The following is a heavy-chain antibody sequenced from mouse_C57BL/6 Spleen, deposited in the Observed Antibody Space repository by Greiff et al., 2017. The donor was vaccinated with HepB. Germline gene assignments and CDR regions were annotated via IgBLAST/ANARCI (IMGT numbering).Heavy chain of an antibody. Sequence: EVQLQQSGPVLVKPGASVKMSCKASGYTFTDYYMNWVKQSHGKSLEWIGVINPYNGGTSYNQKFKGKATLTVDKSSSTAYMELNSLTSEDSAVYYCARLDDYSSYYFDYWGQGTTLTVSS. CDR1: GYTFTDYY. D-gene: IGHD2-4*01. J-gene: IGHJ2*01. V-gene: IGHV1-19*01. CDR3: ARLDDYSSYYFDY. CDR2: INPYNGGT.